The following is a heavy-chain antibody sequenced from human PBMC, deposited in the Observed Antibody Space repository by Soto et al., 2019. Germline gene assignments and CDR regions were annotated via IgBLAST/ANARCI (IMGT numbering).Heavy chain of an antibody. CDR2: IIPIFGTA. D-gene: IGHD6-19*01. J-gene: IGHJ4*02. CDR3: ARDHGRELKPSIAVDGRQKPEIHDY. V-gene: IGHV1-69*01. Sequence: QVQLVQSGAEVKKPGSSVKVSCKASGGTFSSYAISWVRQAPGQGLEWMGGIIPIFGTANYAQKFQGRVTITADESTSTAYIELNSPRSEDKVEYYCARDHGRELKPSIAVDGRQKPEIHDYWGQGTMVALSS. CDR1: GGTFSSYA.